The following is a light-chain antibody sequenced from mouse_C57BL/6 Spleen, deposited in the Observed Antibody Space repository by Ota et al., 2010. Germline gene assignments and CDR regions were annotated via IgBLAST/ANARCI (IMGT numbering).Light chain of an antibody. CDR3: QQSYSAPTT. J-gene: IGKJ5*01. CDR1: QSLLNSGNQKNY. Sequence: DIXMTQSPSSLSVSAGEKVTMSCKSSQSLLNSGNQKNYLAWYQQKPGQPPKLLIYGASTRVSGVPDRFIGSGSGTDFTLTINNVQAEDLAVYYCQQSYSAPTTFGAGTKLELK. V-gene: IGKV8-28*01. CDR2: GAS.